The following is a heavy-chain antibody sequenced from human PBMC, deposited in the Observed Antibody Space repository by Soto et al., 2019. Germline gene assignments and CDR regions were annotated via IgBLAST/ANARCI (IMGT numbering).Heavy chain of an antibody. CDR3: ATETSRGGWPKLRTWFGP. CDR2: ISGSGGSK. Sequence: GGSLRLSCAVSGFTFSSYAMTWVRQAPGKGLEWVSGISGSGGSKYYVDSVKGRFTISRDNSKATLYLQMSSLRVEDTALYYCATETSRGGWPKLRTWFGPWGQGTLVTVSS. CDR1: GFTFSSYA. J-gene: IGHJ5*02. D-gene: IGHD6-19*01. V-gene: IGHV3-23*01.